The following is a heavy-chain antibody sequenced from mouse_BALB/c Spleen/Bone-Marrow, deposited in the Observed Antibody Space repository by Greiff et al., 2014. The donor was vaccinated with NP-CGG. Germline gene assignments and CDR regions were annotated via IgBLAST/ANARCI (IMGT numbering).Heavy chain of an antibody. CDR2: ISSGGSNT. CDR1: GFTFGSYG. V-gene: IGHV5-6*01. CDR3: ARHQRYYAMDY. Sequence: EVQGVESGGDLVKPGGSLKLSCAASGFTFGSYGMSWGRQTPDKGLEWVATISSGGSNTYYPDSVKGRFTISRDNAKNTLYLQMSSLKSEDTAMYYCARHQRYYAMDYWGQGTSVTVSS. J-gene: IGHJ4*01.